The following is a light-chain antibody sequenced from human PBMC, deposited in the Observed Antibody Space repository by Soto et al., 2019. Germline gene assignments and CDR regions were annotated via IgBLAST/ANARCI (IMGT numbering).Light chain of an antibody. V-gene: IGKV2-30*02. CDR3: MQGTHWPPYT. Sequence: DVVMTQSPLSLPVTLGQPASISCRSSQSLVHSDGNTYLNWFQQRPGQSPRRLIYKVPKRDSGVPDRFSGSGSGTDFTLKISRVEAEDVATYYCMQGTHWPPYTFGQGTKLEIK. CDR1: QSLVHSDGNTY. CDR2: KVP. J-gene: IGKJ2*01.